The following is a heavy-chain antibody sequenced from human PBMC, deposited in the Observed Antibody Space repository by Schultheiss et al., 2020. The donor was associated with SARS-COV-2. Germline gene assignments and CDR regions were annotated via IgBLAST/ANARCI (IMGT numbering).Heavy chain of an antibody. J-gene: IGHJ4*02. Sequence: GGSLRLSCKGSGYSFTTYWIAWVRQMPGKGLEWMGIIYPGDSDTRYSPSFQGQVTISVDKSISTAYLQWSSLKASDTAMYYCARGRNRRFDYWGQGTLVTVSS. CDR3: ARGRNRRFDY. CDR1: GYSFTTYW. V-gene: IGHV5-51*01. CDR2: IYPGDSDT.